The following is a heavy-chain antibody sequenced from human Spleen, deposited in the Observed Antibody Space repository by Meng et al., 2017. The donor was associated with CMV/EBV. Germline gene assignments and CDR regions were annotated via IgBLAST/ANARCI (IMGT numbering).Heavy chain of an antibody. CDR3: ASVSGYCGGDCYPFAY. J-gene: IGHJ4*02. CDR2: ISGGGSTI. Sequence: GGSLRLSCAASGFSFSDYYMSWIRQAPGKGLEWISYISGGGSTIYYADSVKGRFTISRDNAKNSLYLQMNSLRAEDTALYYCASVSGYCGGDCYPFAYWGQGTLVTVSS. CDR1: GFSFSDYY. D-gene: IGHD2-21*01. V-gene: IGHV3-11*01.